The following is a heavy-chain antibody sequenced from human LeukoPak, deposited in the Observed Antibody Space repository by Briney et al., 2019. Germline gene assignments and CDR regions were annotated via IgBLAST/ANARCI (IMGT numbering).Heavy chain of an antibody. J-gene: IGHJ6*03. CDR2: INPNSGGT. V-gene: IGHV1-2*02. Sequence: ASVKVSCKASGYTFTGYYMHWVRQAPGQGLEWMGWINPNSGGTNYAQKFQGRVTMTRGTSISTAYMELSRLRSDDTAVYYCARDGVTMIVVVTPDYYMGVWGKGTTVTVSS. CDR1: GYTFTGYY. CDR3: ARDGVTMIVVVTPDYYMGV. D-gene: IGHD3-22*01.